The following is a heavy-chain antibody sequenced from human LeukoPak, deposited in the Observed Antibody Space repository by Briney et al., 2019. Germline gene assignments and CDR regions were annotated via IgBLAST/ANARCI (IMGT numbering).Heavy chain of an antibody. J-gene: IGHJ4*02. V-gene: IGHV3-23*01. CDR1: GFTFSNYA. Sequence: GGSLRLSCGPSGFTFSNYAMRGARRSPGKALEGVSYNRGRGSHTTYDDSVKGRFTIFRDNSNSTLYLQLNSLRAADTAVYYCAKDSLYCADGCYSFLDWWGQGTLVTVSS. D-gene: IGHD2-21*02. CDR3: AKDSLYCADGCYSFLDW. CDR2: NRGRGSHT.